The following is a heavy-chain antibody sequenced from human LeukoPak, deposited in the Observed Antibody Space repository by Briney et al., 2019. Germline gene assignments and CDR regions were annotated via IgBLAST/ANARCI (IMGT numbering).Heavy chain of an antibody. V-gene: IGHV4-59*01. Sequence: PSETLSLTCTVSGGSTSGYYWSWIRQSPGKGLEWIGYIYYSGSTNYNPSLKSRVTISVDTPKNQSPLKLRSVTAADTAVYYCARATYYCDSSGYYIDALDIWGQGTMVTVSS. D-gene: IGHD3-22*01. CDR1: GGSTSGYY. CDR2: IYYSGST. CDR3: ARATYYCDSSGYYIDALDI. J-gene: IGHJ3*02.